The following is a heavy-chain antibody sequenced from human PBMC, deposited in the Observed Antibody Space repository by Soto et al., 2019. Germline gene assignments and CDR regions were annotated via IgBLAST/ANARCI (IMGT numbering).Heavy chain of an antibody. CDR2: IWYDGSNK. Sequence: QVQLVESGGGVVQPGRSLRLSCAASGFTFSSYGMHWLRQAPGKGMEWVAVIWYDGSNKYYADSVKGRFTISRDNSKNTLYLQMNSLRAADTAVYYCARSGQQLVTRIYGMDVWGQGTTVTVSS. CDR1: GFTFSSYG. D-gene: IGHD6-13*01. CDR3: ARSGQQLVTRIYGMDV. V-gene: IGHV3-33*01. J-gene: IGHJ6*01.